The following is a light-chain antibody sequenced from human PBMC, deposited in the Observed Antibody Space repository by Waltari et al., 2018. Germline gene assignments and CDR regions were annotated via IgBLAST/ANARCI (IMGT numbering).Light chain of an antibody. J-gene: IGKJ1*01. CDR2: RAS. CDR1: PSISIR. CDR3: QQYHTSWT. Sequence: DIQLTQSPSTLSASIGDRVTIPCRARPSISIRLAWFQQQPGGAPKLLVYRASTLQNEVPSRFSGSGSGTEFTLTISGLQPDDFATYYCQQYHTSWTFGQGTKVEI. V-gene: IGKV1-5*03.